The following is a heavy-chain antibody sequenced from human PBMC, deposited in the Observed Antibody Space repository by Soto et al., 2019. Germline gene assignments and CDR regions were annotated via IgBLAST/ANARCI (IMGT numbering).Heavy chain of an antibody. V-gene: IGHV3-23*01. CDR1: GFTFSSYA. D-gene: IGHD3-3*01. CDR2: ISGSGGRT. Sequence: EVQLLESGGGLVQPGGSLRLSCAASGFTFSSYAMSWVRQAPGKGLEWVSAISGSGGRTYYADSVKGRFTISRDNSKNTLYLQMNSLRAEDTAVYYCAFRHYDFWSGYYTGGEDWGQGTLVTVSS. J-gene: IGHJ4*02. CDR3: AFRHYDFWSGYYTGGED.